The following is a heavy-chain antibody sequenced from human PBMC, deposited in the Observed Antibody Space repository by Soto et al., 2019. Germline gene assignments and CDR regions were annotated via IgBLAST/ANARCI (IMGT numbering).Heavy chain of an antibody. V-gene: IGHV3-23*01. J-gene: IGHJ6*02. D-gene: IGHD6-19*01. CDR2: ISGSGGST. CDR1: GFTFSSYA. Sequence: EVQLLESGGGLLQPGGSLRLSCAASGFTFSSYAMSWVRQAPGKGLEWVSAISGSGGSTYYADSVKGRFTISRDNSKNTLYLQMNSLRAEDTAVYYCAKPPRAVAGALYYYYYGMNVWGQGTTVTVSS. CDR3: AKPPRAVAGALYYYYYGMNV.